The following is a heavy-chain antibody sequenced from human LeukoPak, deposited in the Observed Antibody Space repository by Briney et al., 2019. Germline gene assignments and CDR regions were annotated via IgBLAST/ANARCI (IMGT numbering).Heavy chain of an antibody. D-gene: IGHD1-1*01. V-gene: IGHV4-39*07. CDR2: IYYSGST. J-gene: IGHJ5*02. Sequence: PSETLSLTCTVSGGSISSSSYYCGCIRQPPGKWLEWIGSIYYSGSTYYNPSLKSRVTISVDTPKNQFSLKLSSVTAADTAVYYCAREGTAGTNLNWFDPWGQGTLVTVSS. CDR1: GGSISSSSYY. CDR3: AREGTAGTNLNWFDP.